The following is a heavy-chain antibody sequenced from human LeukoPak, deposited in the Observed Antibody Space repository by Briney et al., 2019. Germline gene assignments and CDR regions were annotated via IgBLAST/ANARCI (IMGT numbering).Heavy chain of an antibody. CDR2: ISAYNGNT. CDR3: ARDRPIVVVPAASPRWFDP. D-gene: IGHD2-2*01. Sequence: ASVKVSCKASGYTFTSYVISWVRQAPGQGLEWMGWISAYNGNTNYAQKLQGRVTMTTDTSTSTAYMELRSLRSDDTAVYYCARDRPIVVVPAASPRWFDPWGQGTLVTVSS. V-gene: IGHV1-18*04. J-gene: IGHJ5*02. CDR1: GYTFTSYV.